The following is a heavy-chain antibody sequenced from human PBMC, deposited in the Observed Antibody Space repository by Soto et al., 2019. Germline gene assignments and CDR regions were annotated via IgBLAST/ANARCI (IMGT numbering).Heavy chain of an antibody. V-gene: IGHV3-48*03. CDR1: GFTFSSYE. D-gene: IGHD2-2*01. CDR3: ARDRVGIVVVPANPYYGMDV. Sequence: GGSLRLSCAASGFTFSSYEMNWVRQAPGKGLEWVSYISSSGSTIYYADSVKGRFTISRDNAKNSLYLQMNSLRAEDTAVYYCARDRVGIVVVPANPYYGMDVWGQGTTVTVSS. CDR2: ISSSGSTI. J-gene: IGHJ6*02.